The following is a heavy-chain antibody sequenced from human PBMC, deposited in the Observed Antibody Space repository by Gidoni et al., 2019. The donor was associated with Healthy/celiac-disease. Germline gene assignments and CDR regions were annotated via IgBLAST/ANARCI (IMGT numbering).Heavy chain of an antibody. J-gene: IGHJ4*02. V-gene: IGHV4-34*01. CDR1: GGSFSGYY. D-gene: IGHD5-12*01. Sequence: QVQLQQWGAGLLKPSATLSLTCAVYGGSFSGYYWSWIRQPPGKGLEWIGEINHSGSTNYNPSLKSRVTISVDTSKNQFSLKLSSVTAADTAVYYCARVQGIVVTYYFDYWGQGTLVTVSS. CDR2: INHSGST. CDR3: ARVQGIVVTYYFDY.